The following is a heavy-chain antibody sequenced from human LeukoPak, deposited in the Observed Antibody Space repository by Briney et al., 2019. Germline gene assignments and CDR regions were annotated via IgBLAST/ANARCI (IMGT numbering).Heavy chain of an antibody. CDR3: ARGATDTTRWFDP. CDR1: GFTFSSYW. D-gene: IGHD1-7*01. CDR2: IKQDGSEK. J-gene: IGHJ5*02. V-gene: IGHV3-7*01. Sequence: GGSLRLSCAASGFTFSSYWMSWVRQAPGKGLEWVANIKQDGSEKYYVDSVKGRFTISRDNAKNSLYLQMNGLRAEDTAAYYCARGATDTTRWFDPWGQGTLVTVSS.